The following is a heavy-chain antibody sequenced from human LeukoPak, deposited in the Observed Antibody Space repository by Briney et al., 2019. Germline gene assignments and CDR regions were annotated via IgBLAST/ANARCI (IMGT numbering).Heavy chain of an antibody. V-gene: IGHV3-23*01. CDR1: GFTFSSYA. Sequence: GGSLRLSCAASGFTFSSYAMSWVRQAPGKGLEWVSAISGSGGSTYYADSVKGRFTISRDNSKNTLYLQVNSLRAEDTAVYYCAKVYGSGSYYTTSLRNWFDPWGQGTLVTVSS. CDR3: AKVYGSGSYYTTSLRNWFDP. CDR2: ISGSGGST. J-gene: IGHJ5*02. D-gene: IGHD3-10*01.